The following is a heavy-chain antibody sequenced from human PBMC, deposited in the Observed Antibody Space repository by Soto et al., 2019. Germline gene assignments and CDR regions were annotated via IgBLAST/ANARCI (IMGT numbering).Heavy chain of an antibody. CDR1: GFTFSSYW. V-gene: IGHV3-74*01. CDR3: AREAKAPAGAFDI. CDR2: INSDGSST. Sequence: GESLKISCAASGFTFSSYWMHWVRQAPGKGLVWVSRINSDGSSTSYADSVKGRFTISRDNAKNTLYLQMNSLRAEDTAVYYCAREAKAPAGAFDIWGQGTMVTVSS. D-gene: IGHD3-10*01. J-gene: IGHJ3*02.